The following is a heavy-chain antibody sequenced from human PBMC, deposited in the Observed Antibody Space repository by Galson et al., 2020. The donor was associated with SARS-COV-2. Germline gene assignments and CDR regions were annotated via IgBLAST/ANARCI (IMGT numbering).Heavy chain of an antibody. Sequence: GESLKISCAASGFTFSSYGMHWVRQAPGKGLEWVAVIWYDGSNKYYADSVKGRFTISRDNSKNTLYLQMNSLRAEDTAVYYCARDSDPQQLVLGWYFDLWGRGTLVTVSS. CDR1: GFTFSSYG. D-gene: IGHD6-13*01. CDR2: IWYDGSNK. V-gene: IGHV3-33*01. J-gene: IGHJ2*01. CDR3: ARDSDPQQLVLGWYFDL.